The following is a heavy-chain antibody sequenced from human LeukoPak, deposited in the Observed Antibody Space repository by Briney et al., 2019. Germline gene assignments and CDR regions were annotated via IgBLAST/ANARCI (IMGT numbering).Heavy chain of an antibody. J-gene: IGHJ5*02. D-gene: IGHD4-17*01. CDR3: ARIRYGRPGWFDP. V-gene: IGHV3-7*03. Sequence: GGSLRLSCAASGFSFSSYWMGWVRPAPGEGLEWVADIKQVGREKYYVRSVKGRFTISRDNAKSSLYLQMNSLRAEDTAVYYCARIRYGRPGWFDPWGQGNLVTISS. CDR1: GFSFSSYW. CDR2: IKQVGREK.